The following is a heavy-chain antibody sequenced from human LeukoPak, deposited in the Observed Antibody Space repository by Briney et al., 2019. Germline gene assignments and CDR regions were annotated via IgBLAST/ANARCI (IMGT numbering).Heavy chain of an antibody. D-gene: IGHD4-17*01. Sequence: ASVKVSCKASGYTFTGYYMHWVRQAPGQGLEWMGWINTNAGNPTYAQGFTGRFVFSLDTSVSTAYLQISSLKAEDTAVYYCASHGDYFDYWGQGTLVTVSS. V-gene: IGHV7-4-1*02. CDR2: INTNAGNP. CDR1: GYTFTGYY. J-gene: IGHJ4*02. CDR3: ASHGDYFDY.